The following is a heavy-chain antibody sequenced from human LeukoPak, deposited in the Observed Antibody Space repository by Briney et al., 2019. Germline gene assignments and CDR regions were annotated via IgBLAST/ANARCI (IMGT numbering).Heavy chain of an antibody. Sequence: ESSETLSLTCTVSGGSISSYYWSWIRQPPGKGLEWIGYIYYSGSTNYNPSLKSRVSISVDTSKNQFSLKLSSVTAADTAVYYCARVRLSGSYYPYYYYYYYMDVWGKGTTVTVSS. V-gene: IGHV4-59*01. J-gene: IGHJ6*03. D-gene: IGHD1-26*01. CDR1: GGSISSYY. CDR2: IYYSGST. CDR3: ARVRLSGSYYPYYYYYYYMDV.